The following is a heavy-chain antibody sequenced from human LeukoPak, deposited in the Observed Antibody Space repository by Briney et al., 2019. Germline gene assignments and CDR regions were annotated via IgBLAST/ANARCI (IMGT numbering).Heavy chain of an antibody. D-gene: IGHD6-13*01. J-gene: IGHJ4*02. CDR2: INPSGGST. CDR3: ARDYSTSWYGNGDY. Sequence: ASVKVSCKVPGYTFTSYYMHWVRQAPGQGLEWMGIINPSGGSTTYAQKFQGRVTMTRDTSTSTVHMELSSLRSEDTAVYYCARDYSTSWYGNGDYWGQGTLVTVSS. V-gene: IGHV1-46*01. CDR1: GYTFTSYY.